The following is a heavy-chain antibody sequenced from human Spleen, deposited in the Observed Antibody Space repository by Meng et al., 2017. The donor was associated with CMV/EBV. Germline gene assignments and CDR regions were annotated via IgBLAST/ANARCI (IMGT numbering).Heavy chain of an antibody. CDR2: ITADGTIT. CDR1: GFSFSSYW. CDR3: ARDATLPDY. J-gene: IGHJ4*02. D-gene: IGHD2-2*01. V-gene: IGHV3-74*01. Sequence: LSLTCVASGFSFSSYWMHWVHQGPGKGLVWVSRITADGTITSYADSVRGRFTISRDNAKNTLYLQMDSLRAEDTAMYYCARDATLPDYWGQGTLVTVSS.